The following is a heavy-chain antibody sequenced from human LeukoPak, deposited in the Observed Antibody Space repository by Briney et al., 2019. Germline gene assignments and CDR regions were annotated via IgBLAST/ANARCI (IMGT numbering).Heavy chain of an antibody. D-gene: IGHD3-3*01. J-gene: IGHJ6*03. CDR3: ARQQPASYYDFWSGYSGSYYYYYYMDV. V-gene: IGHV1-8*01. Sequence: GASVKVSCKASGYTFTSYDINWVRQATGQGGEWMGWMNPNSGKTGYAQKFQGRVTVTRNTSISTAYMELSSLRSEDTAVYYCARQQPASYYDFWSGYSGSYYYYYYMDVWGKGTTVTVSS. CDR1: GYTFTSYD. CDR2: MNPNSGKT.